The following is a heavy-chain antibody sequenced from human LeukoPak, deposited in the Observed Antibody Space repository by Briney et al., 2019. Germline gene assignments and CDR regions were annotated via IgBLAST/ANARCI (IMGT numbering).Heavy chain of an antibody. CDR2: ISDSGIT. J-gene: IGHJ1*01. V-gene: IGHV4-4*09. CDR3: AGRGHRYSRD. CDR1: GDSVSSGY. Sequence: KSSETLSLSCTVSGDSVSSGYWTWIRQSPGKGLEWIGYISDSGITDYNPSLKSRLTISVDTSNNKFSLNLHSATAADTAVYYCAGRGHRYSRDWGQGILVTVSS. D-gene: IGHD2-15*01.